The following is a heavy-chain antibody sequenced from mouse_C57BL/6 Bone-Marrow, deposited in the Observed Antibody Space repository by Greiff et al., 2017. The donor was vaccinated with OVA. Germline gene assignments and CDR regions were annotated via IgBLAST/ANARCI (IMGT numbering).Heavy chain of an antibody. V-gene: IGHV1-55*01. Sequence: QVQLQQPGAELVKPGASVKMSCKASGYTFTSYWITWVKQRPGQGLEWIGDIYPGSGSTNYNEKFKSTATLTVDTSSSTAYMQLSGLTPEDSAVYYCARAMEQTAQSTWSWFAYWGQGTLVTVSA. CDR2: IYPGSGST. D-gene: IGHD3-2*02. J-gene: IGHJ3*01. CDR1: GYTFTSYW. CDR3: ARAMEQTAQSTWSWFAY.